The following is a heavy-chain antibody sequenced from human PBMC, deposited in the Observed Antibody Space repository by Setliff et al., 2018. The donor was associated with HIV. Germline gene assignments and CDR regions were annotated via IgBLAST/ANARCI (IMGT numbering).Heavy chain of an antibody. CDR3: ARVGLRFKYTFDY. V-gene: IGHV4-34*04. J-gene: IGHJ4*02. D-gene: IGHD5-12*01. Sequence: SETLSLTCAVYGGSISGYYWSWIRQPPGKGLEWIGEINPVGRNDNYNPSLNNRAAIVLDTSKNQFSLWLTSVTAADTAVYYCARVGLRFKYTFDYWGQGMLGTV. CDR1: GGSISGYY. CDR2: INPVGRND.